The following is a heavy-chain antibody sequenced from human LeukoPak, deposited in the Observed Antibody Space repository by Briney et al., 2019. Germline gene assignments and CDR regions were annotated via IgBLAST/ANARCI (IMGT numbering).Heavy chain of an antibody. J-gene: IGHJ4*02. CDR3: ATFYYYDSSGYYYSKFWDY. CDR1: GYTLAELS. Sequence: ASVKVSCKVSGYTLAELSMHWVRQAPGKGLEWMGGFDPEDGETIYAQKFQGRVTMTEDTSTDIAYMELSSLRSEDTAVYYCATFYYYDSSGYYYSKFWDYWGQGTLVTVSS. D-gene: IGHD3-22*01. V-gene: IGHV1-24*01. CDR2: FDPEDGET.